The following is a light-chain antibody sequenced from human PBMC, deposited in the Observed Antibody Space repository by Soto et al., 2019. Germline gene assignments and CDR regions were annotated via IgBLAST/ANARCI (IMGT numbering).Light chain of an antibody. V-gene: IGKV3-20*01. Sequence: IVCPQYQCTLYLSPGERQPASCGSRQSVSSSYLAWYQQKPGQAPRLLIYGASSRATGIPDRFSGSGSGGDFTLTISRLEPEDYAVYYCQQYGSSPPITVGQGTRVENK. J-gene: IGKJ5*01. CDR1: QSVSSSY. CDR3: QQYGSSPPIT. CDR2: GAS.